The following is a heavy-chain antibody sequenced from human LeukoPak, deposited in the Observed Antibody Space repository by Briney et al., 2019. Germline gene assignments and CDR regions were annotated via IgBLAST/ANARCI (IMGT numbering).Heavy chain of an antibody. CDR1: GFTSGTSW. J-gene: IGHJ4*02. V-gene: IGHV3-7*01. CDR2: INQDGSAQ. CDR3: ARSAR. Sequence: GGSLGPSCAASGFTSGTSWMSWVRQAPGKGLEWVANINQDGSAQYYVDSVKGRFTISRDNAKSSLYLQMNSLRAEDTAVYYCARSARWGQGTLVTVSS.